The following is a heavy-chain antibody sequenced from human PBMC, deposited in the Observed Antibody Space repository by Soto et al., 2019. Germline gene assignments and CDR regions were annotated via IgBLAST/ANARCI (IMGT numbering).Heavy chain of an antibody. CDR2: IKQDGSEN. V-gene: IGHV3-7*04. CDR3: ARGGGGSDY. CDR1: GFTFITSW. Sequence: EVQLVESGGGLVQAGESLRLSCAASGFTFITSWMTWVRQAPGKGLEWVANIKQDGSENYYVDSVKGRFTISRDNAKNSLYLQMNSLKTEDTDVYYCARGGGGSDYWGQGTLVTVSS. D-gene: IGHD3-10*01. J-gene: IGHJ4*02.